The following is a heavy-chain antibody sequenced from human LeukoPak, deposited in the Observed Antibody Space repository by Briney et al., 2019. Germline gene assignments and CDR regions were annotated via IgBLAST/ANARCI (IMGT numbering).Heavy chain of an antibody. D-gene: IGHD3-9*01. Sequence: GGSLRLSCAASGFTFSSYAMHWVRQAPGKGLEWVVVISYDGSNKYYADSVKGRFTISRDNSKNTLYLQMNSLRAEDTAVYYCARDHDWSYFDYWGQGTLVTVSS. J-gene: IGHJ4*02. CDR3: ARDHDWSYFDY. CDR1: GFTFSSYA. CDR2: ISYDGSNK. V-gene: IGHV3-30-3*01.